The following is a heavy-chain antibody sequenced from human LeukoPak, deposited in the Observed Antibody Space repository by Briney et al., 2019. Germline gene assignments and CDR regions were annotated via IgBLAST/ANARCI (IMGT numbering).Heavy chain of an antibody. CDR3: ATWGIAVAGTFDY. CDR1: GVSISSSY. D-gene: IGHD6-19*01. J-gene: IGHJ4*02. CDR2: IYYSGST. Sequence: SQTLSLTCTVSGVSISSSYWSCIRQPPGKGLECIGYIYYSGSTNNNPSFKIRVAISVDTPKNQFSLKLSSVTAADTAVYYCATWGIAVAGTFDYWGQGTLVTVST. V-gene: IGHV4-59*08.